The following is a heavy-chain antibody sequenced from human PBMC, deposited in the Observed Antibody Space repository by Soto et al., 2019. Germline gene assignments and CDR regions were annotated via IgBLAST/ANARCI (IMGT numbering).Heavy chain of an antibody. CDR2: ISVDGRND. CDR1: GFTLSSSV. CDR3: AKEGHTSGRCGCFNI. J-gene: IGHJ3*02. D-gene: IGHD6-19*01. Sequence: PGGSLRLSYEASGFTLSSSVMHWVRQAPGKRLEWLSVISVDGRNDLHAGAVKGRFTISRDISKNMVYLQMNDLRPDDTAMYFCAKEGHTSGRCGCFNIWGQGTMVTVSS. V-gene: IGHV3-30*18.